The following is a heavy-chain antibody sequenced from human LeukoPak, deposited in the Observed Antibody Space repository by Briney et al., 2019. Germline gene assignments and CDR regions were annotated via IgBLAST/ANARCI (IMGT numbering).Heavy chain of an antibody. D-gene: IGHD6-6*01. CDR3: ARDSGEYSSSLGAFDI. Sequence: GASVKVSCKASGYTFTSYGISWVRQAPGQGLGWMGWISAYNGNTNYAQKLQGRVTMTTDTSTSTAYMELRSLRSDDTAVYYCARDSGEYSSSLGAFDIWGQGTMVTVSS. J-gene: IGHJ3*02. CDR2: ISAYNGNT. V-gene: IGHV1-18*01. CDR1: GYTFTSYG.